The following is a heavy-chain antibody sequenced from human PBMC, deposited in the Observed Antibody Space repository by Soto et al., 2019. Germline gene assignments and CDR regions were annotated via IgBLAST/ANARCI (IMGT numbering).Heavy chain of an antibody. CDR3: TTDRLLPDYFDY. CDR1: GFTFNNAW. Sequence: EVQLVESGGGLVKPWGSLRLSCAASGFTFNNAWMNWVRQAPGKGLEWVGRIRSKTDGGTTDYAAPVKGRFSISRDDSKNTLYLQINSLKTEDTAVYFCTTDRLLPDYFDYWGQGTLVTVSS. V-gene: IGHV3-15*07. CDR2: IRSKTDGGTT. J-gene: IGHJ4*02. D-gene: IGHD5-18*01.